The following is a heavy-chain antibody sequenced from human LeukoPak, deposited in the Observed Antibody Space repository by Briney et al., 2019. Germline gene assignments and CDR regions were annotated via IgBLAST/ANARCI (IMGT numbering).Heavy chain of an antibody. J-gene: IGHJ4*02. V-gene: IGHV3-23*01. CDR2: ISGSGGST. CDR3: ARNYYEPTYDYYFDC. Sequence: GGSLRLSCAASGFTFRSYAMSWVRQAPGKGLEWVSAISGSGGSTYYADSVRGRFTISRDNSKNTLYLHMNSLRPEDTALYYCARNYYEPTYDYYFDCWGQGTLVTVSS. D-gene: IGHD1-26*01. CDR1: GFTFRSYA.